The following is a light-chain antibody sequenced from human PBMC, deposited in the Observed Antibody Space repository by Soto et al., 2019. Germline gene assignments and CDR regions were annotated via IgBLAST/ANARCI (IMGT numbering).Light chain of an antibody. CDR2: GAS. CDR1: QSVSSN. CDR3: QQYTHWPVWS. V-gene: IGKV3-15*01. J-gene: IGKJ1*01. Sequence: EIVMTQSPATLSVSPGERATLSCRASQSVSSNLAWYQQKPGQAPRLLIYGASTRATGVPARFSGSGSGTEFTLTISSLQSEDFAMYYCQQYTHWPVWSFGQGTKVDIK.